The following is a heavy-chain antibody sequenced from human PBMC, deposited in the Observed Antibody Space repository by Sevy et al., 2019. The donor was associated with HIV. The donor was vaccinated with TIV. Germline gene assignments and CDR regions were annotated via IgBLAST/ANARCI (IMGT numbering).Heavy chain of an antibody. D-gene: IGHD1-7*01. CDR2: ISSSSSYI. CDR1: GFTFSQYG. J-gene: IGHJ6*02. Sequence: GGSLRLSCAATGFTFSQYGMEWVRQAPGKGLEWVSSISSSSSYIYYADSVKGRFTISRDNAKNSLYLQMNSLRAEDTAVYYCARGELIRGMDVWGQGTTVTVSS. V-gene: IGHV3-21*01. CDR3: ARGELIRGMDV.